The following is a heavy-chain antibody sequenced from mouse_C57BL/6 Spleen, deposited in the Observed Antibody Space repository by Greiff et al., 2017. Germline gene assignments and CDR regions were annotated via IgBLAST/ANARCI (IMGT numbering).Heavy chain of an antibody. J-gene: IGHJ2*01. CDR2: IDPSDSEN. CDR1: GYTFPSYW. D-gene: IGHD1-1*01. V-gene: IGHV1-52*01. CDR3: ARWDYGSSYDY. Sequence: VQLQQPGAELVRPGSSVQLSCKASGYTFPSYWMHWVKQRPIQGLEWIGNIDPSDSENHYNQKFKDKATLTVDKSSSTAYMQLSSLTSEDAAVYYCARWDYGSSYDYWGQGTTLTVSS.